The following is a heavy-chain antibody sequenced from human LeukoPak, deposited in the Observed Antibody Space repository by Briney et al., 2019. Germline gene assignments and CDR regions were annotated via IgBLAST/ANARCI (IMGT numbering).Heavy chain of an antibody. J-gene: IGHJ4*02. D-gene: IGHD5-24*01. V-gene: IGHV3-23*01. Sequence: GGSLRLSCAASGFTFANYAMTWVRQAPGKGLQWVSSINDGGGIVYYADSVKGRFTISRDNSKNTLYLEMNSLRAGDTAVYYCARPIEMATISYFDYWGQGTLVTVSS. CDR3: ARPIEMATISYFDY. CDR1: GFTFANYA. CDR2: INDGGGIV.